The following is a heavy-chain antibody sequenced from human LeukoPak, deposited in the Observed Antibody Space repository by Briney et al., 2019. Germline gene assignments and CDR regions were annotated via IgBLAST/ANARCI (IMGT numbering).Heavy chain of an antibody. CDR3: ARRSSGWSFNY. V-gene: IGHV5-51*01. Sequence: GESLKIHCKGSGYSFTSYWIGWVRQMPGKDLEWVGIIYPSDSDTRYSPSFQGQVTISADKSISTAYLQWSSLKASDTAMYYCARRSSGWSFNYWGQGALVTVSS. CDR2: IYPSDSDT. CDR1: GYSFTSYW. J-gene: IGHJ4*02. D-gene: IGHD6-19*01.